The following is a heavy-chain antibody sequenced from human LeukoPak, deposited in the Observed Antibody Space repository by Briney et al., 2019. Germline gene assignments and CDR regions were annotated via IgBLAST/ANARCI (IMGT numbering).Heavy chain of an antibody. V-gene: IGHV1-18*01. CDR3: ARDRMFYDSSDYYGY. J-gene: IGHJ4*02. D-gene: IGHD3-22*01. Sequence: ASVKVSCKASGYTFTSYGISWVRQAPGQGLEWMGWISAYNGNTNYAQKLQGRVTMTTDTFTSTAYMELRSLRSDDTAVYYCARDRMFYDSSDYYGYWGQGTLVTVSS. CDR1: GYTFTSYG. CDR2: ISAYNGNT.